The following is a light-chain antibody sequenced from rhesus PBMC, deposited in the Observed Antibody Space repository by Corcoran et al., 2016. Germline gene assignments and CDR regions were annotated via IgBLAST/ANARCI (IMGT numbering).Light chain of an antibody. CDR1: QSVSSY. CDR2: GAS. CDR3: QQYNNWNR. Sequence: EIVMTQSTATLSLSPGERATLSCRASQSVSSYVAWYQQKPEQAPRLLINGASSRATGIPDRFSGSGSGTDFTIIISSLEPEDVGVYYCQQYNNWNRFGQGTKVEI. J-gene: IGKJ2*01. V-gene: IGKV3S9*01.